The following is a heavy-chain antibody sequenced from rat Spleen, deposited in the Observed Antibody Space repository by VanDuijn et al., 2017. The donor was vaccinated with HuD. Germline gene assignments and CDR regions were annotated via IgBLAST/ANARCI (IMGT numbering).Heavy chain of an antibody. Sequence: EVQLQESGPGLVKPSQSLSLTCSVTGYSITSSYRWNWIRKFPGNKLEWMGYINSAGSTNYNPSLKSRISITRDTSKNQFFLQVNSVTTEDTATYYCARCDVYYGPRDYVMDAWGQGASVTVSS. D-gene: IGHD1-6*01. CDR3: ARCDVYYGPRDYVMDA. CDR1: GYSITSSYR. CDR2: INSAGST. V-gene: IGHV3-3*01. J-gene: IGHJ4*01.